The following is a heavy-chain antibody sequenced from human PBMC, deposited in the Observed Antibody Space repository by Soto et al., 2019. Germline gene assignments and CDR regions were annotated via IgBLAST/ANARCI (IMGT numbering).Heavy chain of an antibody. CDR3: ARSRTSANYFDY. CDR2: IYYSGST. V-gene: IGHV4-31*03. CDR1: GGSISSGGYY. J-gene: IGHJ4*02. Sequence: QVQLQESGPGLVKPSQTLSLTCTVSGGSISSGGYYWSWIRQHPGQGLEWIGYIYYSGSTYYNPSLKGRVTISVDTSKNQFSLKLSSVTAADTAVYYCARSRTSANYFDYWGQGTLVTVSS. D-gene: IGHD2-2*01.